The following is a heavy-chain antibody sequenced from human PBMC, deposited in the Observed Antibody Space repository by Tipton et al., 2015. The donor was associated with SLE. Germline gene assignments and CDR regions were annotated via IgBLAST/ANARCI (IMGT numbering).Heavy chain of an antibody. V-gene: IGHV4-59*01. CDR3: ARSTVATWDF. Sequence: TLSLTCTVSGVSISPNYWSWIRQPPGKGLEWIGYIYYSGSTNYNPSLKSRATISLDTSKKQFSLRLTSVTSTDTAVYYCARSTVATWDFWGQGTLVTVSS. CDR1: GVSISPNY. CDR2: IYYSGST. D-gene: IGHD4-17*01. J-gene: IGHJ4*02.